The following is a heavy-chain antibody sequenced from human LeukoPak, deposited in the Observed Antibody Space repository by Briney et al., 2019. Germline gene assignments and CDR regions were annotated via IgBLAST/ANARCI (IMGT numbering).Heavy chain of an antibody. CDR3: ARVPGVVLPAAMPVRDY. CDR2: ISATGSAI. J-gene: IGHJ4*02. D-gene: IGHD2-2*01. Sequence: GGSLRLSCVTSGFTFNIYRMNWVRQAPGKGLEWIAYISATGSAIYYADSVKGGFTTSRDNDKNSLYLQMNSLRPEDTAVYYCARVPGVVLPAAMPVRDYWGQGTLVTVSS. CDR1: GFTFNIYR. V-gene: IGHV3-48*01.